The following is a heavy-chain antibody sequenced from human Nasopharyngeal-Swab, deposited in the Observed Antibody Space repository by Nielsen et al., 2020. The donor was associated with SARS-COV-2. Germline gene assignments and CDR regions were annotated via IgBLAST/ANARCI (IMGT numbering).Heavy chain of an antibody. CDR2: ISGSGDTT. Sequence: GESLAISCAASGFTFSSYAMSWVRPAPGKGLEWVSIISGSGDTTYYADSVNDRFTISRDNSKNTLYLQTNSLRVEDTAVYYCAKAPYLRGLDVWGQGTTVTVSS. CDR3: AKAPYLRGLDV. CDR1: GFTFSSYA. V-gene: IGHV3-23*01. J-gene: IGHJ6*02. D-gene: IGHD2-21*01.